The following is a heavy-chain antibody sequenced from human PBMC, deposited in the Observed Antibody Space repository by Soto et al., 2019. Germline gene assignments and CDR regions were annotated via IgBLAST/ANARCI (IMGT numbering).Heavy chain of an antibody. CDR3: ARDHDSSGYYYSDYYYGMDV. Sequence: QLGGSLRLSCAASGFTVSSNYMSWVRQAPGKGLEWVSVIYSGGSTYYADSVKGRFTISRDNSKNTLYLQMNSLRAEDTAVYYCARDHDSSGYYYSDYYYGMDVWGQGTTVTVSS. CDR2: IYSGGST. V-gene: IGHV3-53*01. CDR1: GFTVSSNY. J-gene: IGHJ6*02. D-gene: IGHD3-22*01.